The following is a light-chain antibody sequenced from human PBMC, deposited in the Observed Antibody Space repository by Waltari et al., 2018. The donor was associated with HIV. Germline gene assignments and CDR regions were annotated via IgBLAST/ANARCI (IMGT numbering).Light chain of an antibody. J-gene: IGLJ3*02. CDR2: DVR. V-gene: IGLV2-14*03. Sequence: QSALTQPASVSGSPGQSINISCSGITSDSRFYTYVSWYQRHPGSVPRPIIYDVRRRPSGLSDRFSGSQSGDTASLTISGLRTEDEANYYCASNTFGNILVFGGGTKVTVL. CDR3: ASNTFGNILV. CDR1: TSDSRFYTY.